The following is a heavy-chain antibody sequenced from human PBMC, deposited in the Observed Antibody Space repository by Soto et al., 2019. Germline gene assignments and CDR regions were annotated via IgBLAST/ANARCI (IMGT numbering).Heavy chain of an antibody. J-gene: IGHJ5*02. D-gene: IGHD1-1*01. Sequence: SETLSLTCAVSGASIGRGYDYWGWIRQPPGKGLEWIGNIDLGGSRSYNPSLKSRVTMSADASKNQLSPRLTSVTATDTAVYYCERPQRGHTGGSPFDPWGQGTLVTVSS. V-gene: IGHV4-39*01. CDR2: IDLGGSR. CDR3: ERPQRGHTGGSPFDP. CDR1: GASIGRGYDY.